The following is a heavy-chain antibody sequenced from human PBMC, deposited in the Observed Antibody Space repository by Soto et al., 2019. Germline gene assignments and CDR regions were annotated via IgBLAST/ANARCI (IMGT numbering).Heavy chain of an antibody. CDR2: IKSKTDGGTA. CDR3: TTGIYYDILTGYHNVAY. Sequence: LRLSCVASGFNLSHPWMTWVRQAAGKGLEWVGRIKSKTDGGTADYAAPVKGRATISRDDSKNTVYLQMNSLKTEDTAVYYCTTGIYYDILTGYHNVAYLGQGALVTVSS. CDR1: GFNLSHPW. V-gene: IGHV3-15*01. D-gene: IGHD3-9*01. J-gene: IGHJ4*02.